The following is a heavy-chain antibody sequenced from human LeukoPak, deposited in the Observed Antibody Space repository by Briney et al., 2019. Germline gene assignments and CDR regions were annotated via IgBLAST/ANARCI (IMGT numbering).Heavy chain of an antibody. V-gene: IGHV3-30*18. CDR2: LAGDGVNI. CDR3: AKAAVYSNRWTPFDD. J-gene: IGHJ4*02. Sequence: GGSLRLSCAASGFTVSSNYMSWVRQAPGKGLEWVALLAGDGVNIFYADSVKGRFTISRDNSKNTLYLQMNSLRPEDTAVYYCAKAAVYSNRWTPFDDWGQGTLVTVSS. D-gene: IGHD2/OR15-2a*01. CDR1: GFTVSSNY.